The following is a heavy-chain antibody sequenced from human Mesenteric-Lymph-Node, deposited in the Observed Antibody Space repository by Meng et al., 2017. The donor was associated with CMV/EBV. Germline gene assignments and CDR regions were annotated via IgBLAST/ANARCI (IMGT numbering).Heavy chain of an antibody. D-gene: IGHD3-22*01. V-gene: IGHV1-2*02. Sequence: ASVKVSCKASGYTFSNYGISWVRQAPGQGLEWMGWINPNSGGTKYAQKFQGRVTMTTDTSINTAYMELSRLRSDDTAVYYCAREGMYYYDTSGMKWFDPWGQGTLVTVSS. CDR1: GYTFSNYG. CDR2: INPNSGGT. J-gene: IGHJ5*02. CDR3: AREGMYYYDTSGMKWFDP.